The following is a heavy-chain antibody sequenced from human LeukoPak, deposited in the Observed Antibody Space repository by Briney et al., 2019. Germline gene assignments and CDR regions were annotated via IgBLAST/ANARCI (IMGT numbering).Heavy chain of an antibody. CDR3: AREGYYGSGSYPDY. V-gene: IGHV4-4*02. Sequence: SGTLSLTCAVSGGSISSSNWWSWVRQPPGKGLEWIGEIYHSGSTNYNPSLKSRVTILVDKSKNQFSLKLSSVTAADTAVYYCAREGYYGSGSYPDYWGQGTLVTVSS. D-gene: IGHD3-10*01. J-gene: IGHJ4*02. CDR1: GGSISSSNW. CDR2: IYHSGST.